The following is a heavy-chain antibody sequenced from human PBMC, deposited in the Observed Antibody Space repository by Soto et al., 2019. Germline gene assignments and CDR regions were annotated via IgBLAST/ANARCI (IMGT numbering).Heavy chain of an antibody. CDR1: GFTFRSYG. CDR3: AGGHYRIDY. D-gene: IGHD4-4*01. Sequence: QVQLVESGGGVVQPGRSLRLSCVASGFTFRSYGMHWVRQAPGKGLEWVAVTGYDGSQKYYADSVKGRFTISRDNSKNTLYLQMNSMRAEDTAVYYCAGGHYRIDYWGQGTLVTVSS. CDR2: TGYDGSQK. J-gene: IGHJ4*02. V-gene: IGHV3-33*01.